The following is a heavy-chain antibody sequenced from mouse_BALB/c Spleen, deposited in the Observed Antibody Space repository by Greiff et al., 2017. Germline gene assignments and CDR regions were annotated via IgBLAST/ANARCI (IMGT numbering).Heavy chain of an antibody. D-gene: IGHD2-14*01. CDR1: GYTFTSYW. J-gene: IGHJ2*01. CDR3: TRSYETGYFDY. Sequence: QVQLQQPGAELVRPGASVKLSCKASGYTFTSYWINWVKQRPGQGLEWIGNIYPSDSYTNYNQKFKDKATLTVDKSSSTAYMQLSSPTSEDSAVYYCTRSYETGYFDYWGQGTTLTVSS. CDR2: IYPSDSYT. V-gene: IGHV1-69*02.